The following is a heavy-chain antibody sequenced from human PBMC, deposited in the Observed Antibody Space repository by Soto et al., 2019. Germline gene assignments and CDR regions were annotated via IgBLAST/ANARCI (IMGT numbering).Heavy chain of an antibody. J-gene: IGHJ6*02. Sequence: GGSLRLSCAASGFTFSSYAMHWVRQAPGKGLEWVAVISYDGSNKYYADSVKGRFTISRDNSKNTLYLQMNSLRAEDTAVYYCARAGITGTSPYYYYYYGMDVWGQGTTVTVSS. CDR2: ISYDGSNK. CDR1: GFTFSSYA. V-gene: IGHV3-30-3*01. D-gene: IGHD1-20*01. CDR3: ARAGITGTSPYYYYYYGMDV.